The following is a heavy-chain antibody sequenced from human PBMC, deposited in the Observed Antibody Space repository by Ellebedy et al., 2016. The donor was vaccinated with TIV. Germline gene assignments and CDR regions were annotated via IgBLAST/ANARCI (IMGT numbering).Heavy chain of an antibody. CDR3: ARDRDCSGDNCYPYYYYGMDV. J-gene: IGHJ6*02. CDR2: ISSTATYI. Sequence: GGSLRLSCAASGFTFSSFAMSWVRQAPGKGLEWVSSISSTATYIYYADSVRGRFTISRDNAKNSLYLQMNSLRAEDTAVYYCARDRDCSGDNCYPYYYYGMDVWGQGTTVTVSS. CDR1: GFTFSSFA. D-gene: IGHD2-15*01. V-gene: IGHV3-21*01.